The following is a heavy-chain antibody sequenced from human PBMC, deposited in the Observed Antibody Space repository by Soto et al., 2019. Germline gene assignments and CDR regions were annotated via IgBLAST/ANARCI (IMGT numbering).Heavy chain of an antibody. V-gene: IGHV4-34*01. CDR3: ARGRGYVYGSNFYGLDV. J-gene: IGHJ6*02. CDR1: RGSFSGFY. CDR2: INHSGTT. D-gene: IGHD6-25*01. Sequence: SETLSLTCGVYRGSFSGFYWSWVRQTPGGGLGWIGEINHSGTTNYNPPFQNRVTISVDKSTNNFSLKMTSVTAADAAVYYCARGRGYVYGSNFYGLDVWGQGTTVTVSS.